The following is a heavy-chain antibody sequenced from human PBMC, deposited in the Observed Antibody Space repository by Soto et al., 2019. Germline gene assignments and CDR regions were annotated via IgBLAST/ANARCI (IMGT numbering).Heavy chain of an antibody. V-gene: IGHV1-3*01. J-gene: IGHJ4*02. CDR1: GYTFTAYT. Sequence: QVQLVQSGAEVKKPGASVKVSCKASGYTFTAYTIHWVRQAPGQRLEWMGWINAGNGNTKYSQKFQGRITTARDTSASTAYMDLSRLRSEDTAVYYCARELDYSFDSWGQGTLVTVSS. CDR2: INAGNGNT. CDR3: ARELDYSFDS. D-gene: IGHD4-4*01.